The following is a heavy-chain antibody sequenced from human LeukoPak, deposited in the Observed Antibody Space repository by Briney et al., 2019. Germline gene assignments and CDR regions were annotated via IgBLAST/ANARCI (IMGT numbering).Heavy chain of an antibody. J-gene: IGHJ4*02. CDR3: ARDRYYYDSTGYYFDY. CDR1: GGSITSYY. Sequence: SETLSLTCTVSGGSITSYYWSWIRQPAGKGLEWIGRIHTSGSTNYNPSLKSRVTMSEDTSKSQFSLKLSSVAAADTAVYYCARDRYYYDSTGYYFDYWGQGTLVTVSS. D-gene: IGHD3-22*01. V-gene: IGHV4-4*07. CDR2: IHTSGST.